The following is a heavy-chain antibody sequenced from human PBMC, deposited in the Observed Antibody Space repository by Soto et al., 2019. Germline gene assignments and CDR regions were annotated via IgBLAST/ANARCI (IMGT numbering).Heavy chain of an antibody. CDR2: IYYSGST. CDR3: ARHYGYYSHYMDV. D-gene: IGHD3-10*01. J-gene: IGHJ6*03. V-gene: IGHV4-39*01. CDR1: GDSISNNNFY. Sequence: ETLSLTCTVSGDSISNNNFYWGWIRQPPGKGLEWIGSIYYSGSTYYNPSLKSRVTISVDTSNNQLSLKLSSVTAADTAVYYCARHYGYYSHYMDVWTKGTTVTVSS.